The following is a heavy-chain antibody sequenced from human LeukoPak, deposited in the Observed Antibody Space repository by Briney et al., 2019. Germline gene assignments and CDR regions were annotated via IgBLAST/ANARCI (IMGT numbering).Heavy chain of an antibody. CDR3: ATIIVGATRANYYFDY. V-gene: IGHV3-48*03. D-gene: IGHD1-26*01. CDR2: ISSSGSTI. CDR1: GFTFSSYE. Sequence: GGSLRLSCVASGFTFSSYEMTWVRQAPGKGLEWLSYISSSGSTIYYADSVKGRFTVSRDNAKNSLYLQMNSLRSEDTAVYYCATIIVGATRANYYFDYWGQGTLVTVSS. J-gene: IGHJ4*02.